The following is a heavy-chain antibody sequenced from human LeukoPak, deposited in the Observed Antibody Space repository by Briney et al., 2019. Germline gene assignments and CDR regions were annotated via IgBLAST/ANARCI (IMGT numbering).Heavy chain of an antibody. V-gene: IGHV1-69*13. J-gene: IGHJ2*01. D-gene: IGHD3-22*01. CDR2: IIPIFGTA. CDR3: ASYDSSGYYRHDGYFDL. Sequence: SVKVSCKASGGTFSSYAISWVRQAPGQGLEWMGGIIPIFGTANYAQKFQGRVTITADESTSTAYMELSSLRSEDTAVYYCASYDSSGYYRHDGYFDLWGRGTLVTVSS. CDR1: GGTFSSYA.